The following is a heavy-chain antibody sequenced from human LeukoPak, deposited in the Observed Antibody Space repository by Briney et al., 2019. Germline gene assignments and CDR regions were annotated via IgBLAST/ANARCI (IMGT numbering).Heavy chain of an antibody. J-gene: IGHJ4*02. V-gene: IGHV3-20*04. CDR3: ARGARGVSGYYFDY. D-gene: IGHD3-10*01. Sequence: GGSLRLSCAASGFTFDDYGMNWVRQAPGKGLEWVSGINWNGGSTGYANSVKGRFTISRDNAKNSLYLQMNSLRAEDTALYYCARGARGVSGYYFDYWGQGTLVTVSS. CDR1: GFTFDDYG. CDR2: INWNGGST.